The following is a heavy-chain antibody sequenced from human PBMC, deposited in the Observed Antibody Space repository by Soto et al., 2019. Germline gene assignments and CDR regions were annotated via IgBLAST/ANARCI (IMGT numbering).Heavy chain of an antibody. Sequence: ASVKVSCKASGYTFTSYAMHWVRQAPGQRLEWMGWINAGNGNTKYSQKFQGRVTITRDTSASTAYMELSSLRSEDTAVYYCARGADSSSWYKGYYYMDVWGKGTTVTVSS. V-gene: IGHV1-3*01. D-gene: IGHD6-13*01. J-gene: IGHJ6*03. CDR3: ARGADSSSWYKGYYYMDV. CDR2: INAGNGNT. CDR1: GYTFTSYA.